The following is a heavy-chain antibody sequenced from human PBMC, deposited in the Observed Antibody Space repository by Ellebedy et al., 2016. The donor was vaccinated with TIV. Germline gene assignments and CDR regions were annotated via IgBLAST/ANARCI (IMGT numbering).Heavy chain of an antibody. Sequence: GESLKISXKGSGYSFTSYWIGWVRQMPGKGLEWMGIIYPGDSDTRYSPSFQGQVTISADKSISTAYLQWSSLKASDTAMYYCASSGELRSYYYGMDVWGQGTTVTVSS. D-gene: IGHD1-26*01. CDR3: ASSGELRSYYYGMDV. J-gene: IGHJ6*02. V-gene: IGHV5-51*01. CDR2: IYPGDSDT. CDR1: GYSFTSYW.